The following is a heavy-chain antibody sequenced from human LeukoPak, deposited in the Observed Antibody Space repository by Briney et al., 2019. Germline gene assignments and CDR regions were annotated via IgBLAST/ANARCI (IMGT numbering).Heavy chain of an antibody. V-gene: IGHV1-18*04. D-gene: IGHD6-13*01. CDR2: ISAYNGNT. CDR3: ARDLELRAAAGDWYNWFDP. CDR1: GYTFTGYY. Sequence: GASVKVSCKASGYTFTGYYMHWVRQAPGQGLEWMGWISAYNGNTNYAQKLQGRVTMTTDTSTSTAYMELRSLRSDDTAVYYCARDLELRAAAGDWYNWFDPWGQGTLVTVSS. J-gene: IGHJ5*02.